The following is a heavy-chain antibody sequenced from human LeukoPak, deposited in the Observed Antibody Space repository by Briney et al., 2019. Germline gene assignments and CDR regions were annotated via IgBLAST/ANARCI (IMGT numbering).Heavy chain of an antibody. CDR2: INSDGRST. CDR3: VRGADTGYSSDS. J-gene: IGHJ4*02. CDR1: GFTFSRYW. V-gene: IGHV3-74*01. D-gene: IGHD3-9*01. Sequence: GGSLRLSCVASGFTFSRYWMHWVRQAPGKGLVWVSRINSDGRSTNYADSVKGGFSISRNNAENTLYLQMNSLRVEDTAVYYCVRGADTGYSSDSWGQGTLVTVSS.